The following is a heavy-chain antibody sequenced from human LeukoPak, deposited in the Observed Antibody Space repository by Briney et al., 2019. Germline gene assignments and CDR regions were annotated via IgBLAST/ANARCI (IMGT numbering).Heavy chain of an antibody. CDR1: GDSFSGYH. J-gene: IGHJ6*03. D-gene: IGHD3-22*01. Sequence: PSETLSLTCAVYGDSFSGYHWTWLRQSPGKGLEWFGDINPSGSTYYNPSLKTRINISVDTSKNQFSLKLRSVTAADTAVYYCARGRHDITMIVVVMTSVSYYLDVWGKGTTVTV. V-gene: IGHV4-34*01. CDR3: ARGRHDITMIVVVMTSVSYYLDV. CDR2: INPSGST.